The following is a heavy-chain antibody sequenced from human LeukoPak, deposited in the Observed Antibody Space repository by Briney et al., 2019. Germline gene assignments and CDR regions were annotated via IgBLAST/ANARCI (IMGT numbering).Heavy chain of an antibody. J-gene: IGHJ4*02. Sequence: ASVKVSCKASGYTFTSYGISWVRQAPGQGLEWMGWISAYNGNTNYAQKLQGRVTMTTDTSTSTDYMELRSLRSDDTAVYYCARDLMRDYSTDFAYWGQGALVTVSS. CDR3: ARDLMRDYSTDFAY. V-gene: IGHV1-18*01. D-gene: IGHD4-11*01. CDR2: ISAYNGNT. CDR1: GYTFTSYG.